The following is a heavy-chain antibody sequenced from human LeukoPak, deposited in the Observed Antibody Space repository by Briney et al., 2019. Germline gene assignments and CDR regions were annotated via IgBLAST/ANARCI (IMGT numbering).Heavy chain of an antibody. Sequence: GGSLRLSCAASGFTFSSYSMNWVRQAPGKGLEWVSSIGSSSSYIYYADSVKGRFTISRDNAKNSLYLQMNSLRAEDTAVYYCARDLLATVTTIDYWGQGTLVTVSS. CDR2: IGSSSSYI. V-gene: IGHV3-21*01. CDR3: ARDLLATVTTIDY. J-gene: IGHJ4*02. D-gene: IGHD4-17*01. CDR1: GFTFSSYS.